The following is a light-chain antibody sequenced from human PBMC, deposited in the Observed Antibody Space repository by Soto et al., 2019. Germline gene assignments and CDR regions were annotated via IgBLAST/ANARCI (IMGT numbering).Light chain of an antibody. Sequence: QSVLTQPRSVSGSPGQSVTISCTGPPSDVGYYNDVSWYLQHPGKAPKLIIFDVIKRPSGVPDRFSGSKSDNPASLTISGLQPDDEADYYCCSYAGTYTLVFGSGTKLTVL. V-gene: IGLV2-11*01. J-gene: IGLJ1*01. CDR2: DVI. CDR1: PSDVGYYND. CDR3: CSYAGTYTLV.